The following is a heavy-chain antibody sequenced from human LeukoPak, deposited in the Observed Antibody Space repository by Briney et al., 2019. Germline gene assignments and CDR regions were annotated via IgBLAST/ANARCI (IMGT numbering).Heavy chain of an antibody. CDR2: ITNDGSGA. Sequence: GGSLILSCTASGFTFSNYSMPWVRQAPGKGLVWVSRITNDGSGATYADSVKGRFTIPRDNAKNTVYLQMNSLRAEDTAVYYCARDIATTPVYWGQGTLVTVPS. V-gene: IGHV3-74*01. CDR1: GFTFSNYS. CDR3: ARDIATTPVY. J-gene: IGHJ4*02. D-gene: IGHD5-12*01.